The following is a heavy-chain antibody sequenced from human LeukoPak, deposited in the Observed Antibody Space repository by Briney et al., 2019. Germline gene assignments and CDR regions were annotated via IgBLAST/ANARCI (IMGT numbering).Heavy chain of an antibody. CDR1: GYSITNYG. Sequence: ASVTVSFTGSGYSITNYGITWVRQAQGQGIEWVGWISTYNGNTNYAQKFQGRVTMTRDTSTSTVYMELSSLRSEDTAVYYCARGLSSPYYYYMDVWGKGTTVTASS. CDR3: ARGLSSPYYYYMDV. J-gene: IGHJ6*03. V-gene: IGHV1-18*01. CDR2: ISTYNGNT. D-gene: IGHD6-6*01.